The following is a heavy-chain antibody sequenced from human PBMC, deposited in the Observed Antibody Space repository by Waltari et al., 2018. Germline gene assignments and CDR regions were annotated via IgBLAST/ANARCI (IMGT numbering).Heavy chain of an antibody. D-gene: IGHD6-19*01. V-gene: IGHV3-48*01. Sequence: EVQLVESGGGLVQPGGSLRLSCAASGFTFSSYSMNWVRQAPGKGLEWVSYISSSSTIYYADSVKGRFTISRDNAKNSLYLQMNSLRAEDTAVYYCARDFWSSGWYYFDYWGQGTLVTVSS. J-gene: IGHJ4*02. CDR2: ISSSSTI. CDR1: GFTFSSYS. CDR3: ARDFWSSGWYYFDY.